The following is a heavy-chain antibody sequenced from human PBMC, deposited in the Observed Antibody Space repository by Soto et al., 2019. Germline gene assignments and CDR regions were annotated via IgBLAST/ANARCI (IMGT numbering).Heavy chain of an antibody. CDR3: AKDVR. V-gene: IGHV3-7*05. CDR2: IKGDASEN. CDR1: GFTFVTHG. Sequence: EVQLVESGGDLVHPGGSVRLSCAASGFTFVTHGMIWVRQAPGKGLEWVANIKGDASENYYADSVRGRFTISRDNAKSALYLQMNSLRVEDTAVYYCAKDVRWGQGTLVTVSS. J-gene: IGHJ4*02.